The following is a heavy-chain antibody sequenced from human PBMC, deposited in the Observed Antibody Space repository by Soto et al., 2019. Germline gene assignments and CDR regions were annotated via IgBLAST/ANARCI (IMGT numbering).Heavy chain of an antibody. Sequence: SETLSLTCTVFGGSISNTTYYWGWISQPPGKGLEWIGSIYYTGSTHYNPALKSRVTISVDTSKNQFSLKLSSVTAADTAVYYCVRHPTIAELMVYATHYFDHWGQGTLVTVSS. J-gene: IGHJ4*02. V-gene: IGHV4-39*01. CDR1: GGSISNTTYY. CDR3: VRHPTIAELMVYATHYFDH. D-gene: IGHD2-8*01. CDR2: IYYTGST.